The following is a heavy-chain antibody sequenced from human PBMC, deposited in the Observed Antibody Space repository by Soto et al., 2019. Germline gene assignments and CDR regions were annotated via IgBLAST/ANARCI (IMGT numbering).Heavy chain of an antibody. CDR1: GYTFTSYA. D-gene: IGHD6-13*01. V-gene: IGHV1-3*01. Sequence: QVHLVQSGAEVKKPGASVKISCKASGYTFTSYAIHWVRQAPGQRLEWMGWINAGNGNTKYSQNFQGRVTITRDTSATTAYMDVSSLRFEDTAVYYCARGSEPAYSSWYVNGDFWGLGTLVTVSS. CDR3: ARGSEPAYSSWYVNGDF. CDR2: INAGNGNT. J-gene: IGHJ4*02.